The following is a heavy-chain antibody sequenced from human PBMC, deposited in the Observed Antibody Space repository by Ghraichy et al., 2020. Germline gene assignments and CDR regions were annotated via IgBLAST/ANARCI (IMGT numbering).Heavy chain of an antibody. CDR2: INVDGSST. CDR3: AQSRYCSSTSCYIYFQH. Sequence: GSLRLSCAASGFTFSSYWMHWVRQAPGKGLVWVSHINVDGSSTSYADSVKGRFTISRDNAKNTLYLQMNSLRAEDTAVYYCAQSRYCSSTSCYIYFQHWGQGTLVTVSS. V-gene: IGHV3-74*01. D-gene: IGHD2-2*02. CDR1: GFTFSSYW. J-gene: IGHJ1*01.